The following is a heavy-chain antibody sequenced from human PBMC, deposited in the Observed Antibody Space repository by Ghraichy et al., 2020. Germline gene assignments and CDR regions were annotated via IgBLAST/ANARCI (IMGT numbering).Heavy chain of an antibody. CDR1: GGSITSSSYY. CDR2: IYYSGST. V-gene: IGHV4-39*01. Sequence: SETLSLTCTVSGGSITSSSYYWAWIRQSPGKGLEWIGSIYYSGSTYYNPSLRSRVTISVATSKNQFSLKLSSVTAADTAVYYCARLPTVTTPCYFDYWGQGTLVTVSS. D-gene: IGHD4-17*01. J-gene: IGHJ4*02. CDR3: ARLPTVTTPCYFDY.